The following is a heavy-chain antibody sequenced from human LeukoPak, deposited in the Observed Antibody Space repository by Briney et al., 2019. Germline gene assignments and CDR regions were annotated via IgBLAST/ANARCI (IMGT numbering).Heavy chain of an antibody. J-gene: IGHJ4*02. CDR3: ARDGYHDSSGYYLQFDY. CDR1: GYTFTSYG. V-gene: IGHV1-18*01. CDR2: ISAYNGKT. Sequence: EASVKVSCKASGYTFTSYGISWVRQAPGQGLEWMGWISAYNGKTNYGQKSQGRVTMTTDTSTSTAYMELTSLRSDDTAVYYCARDGYHDSSGYYLQFDYWGQGTPVTVSS. D-gene: IGHD3-22*01.